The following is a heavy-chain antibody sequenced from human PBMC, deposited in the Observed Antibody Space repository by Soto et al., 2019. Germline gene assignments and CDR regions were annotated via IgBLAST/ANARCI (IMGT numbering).Heavy chain of an antibody. CDR3: AKDRPLDYGDYVLDAFDI. CDR1: GFTFSSYA. D-gene: IGHD4-17*01. J-gene: IGHJ3*02. Sequence: EVQLLESGGGLVQPGGSLRLSCAASGFTFSSYAMSWVRQAPGKGLEWVSAISGSGGSTYYADSVKGRFTISRDNSKNTLYLQMNILRAEDTAVYYCAKDRPLDYGDYVLDAFDIWGQGTMVTVSS. V-gene: IGHV3-23*01. CDR2: ISGSGGST.